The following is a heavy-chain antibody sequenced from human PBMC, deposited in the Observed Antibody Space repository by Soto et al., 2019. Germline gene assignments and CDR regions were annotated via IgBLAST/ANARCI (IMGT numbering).Heavy chain of an antibody. Sequence: GGSVRLSCAASGVTFSSYAMSWVRQAPGKGLEWVSAISGSGGSTYYADSVKGRFTISRDNSKNTLYLQMNSLRAEDTAVYYRAKVLVMYYDSSGYYFDYWGQGTLVTVS. V-gene: IGHV3-23*01. CDR3: AKVLVMYYDSSGYYFDY. J-gene: IGHJ4*02. D-gene: IGHD3-22*01. CDR1: GVTFSSYA. CDR2: ISGSGGST.